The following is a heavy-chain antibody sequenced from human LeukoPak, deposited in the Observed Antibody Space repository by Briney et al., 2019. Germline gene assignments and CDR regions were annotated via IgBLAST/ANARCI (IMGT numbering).Heavy chain of an antibody. Sequence: GGSLRLSCAASGFTFSSYWMHWVRQAPGKGLVWVSRINSDGSSTSYADSVKGRFTFSRDNAKNTLYLQMNSLRAEDTAVYYCAIYRSYGDRDYWGQGTLVTVSS. J-gene: IGHJ4*02. CDR3: AIYRSYGDRDY. CDR2: INSDGSST. D-gene: IGHD4-17*01. CDR1: GFTFSSYW. V-gene: IGHV3-74*01.